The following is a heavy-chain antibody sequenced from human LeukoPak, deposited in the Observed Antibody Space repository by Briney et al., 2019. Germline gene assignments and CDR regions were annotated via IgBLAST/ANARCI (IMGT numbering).Heavy chain of an antibody. Sequence: SETLSLTCTVSGGSISSYYWSWIRRPPGKGLEWIGYIYYSGSTNYNPSLKSRVTISVDTSKNQFSLKLSSVTAADTAVYYCARNFATHSGSYYPVWGQGTLVTVSS. D-gene: IGHD1-26*01. J-gene: IGHJ4*02. CDR1: GGSISSYY. CDR3: ARNFATHSGSYYPV. CDR2: IYYSGST. V-gene: IGHV4-59*01.